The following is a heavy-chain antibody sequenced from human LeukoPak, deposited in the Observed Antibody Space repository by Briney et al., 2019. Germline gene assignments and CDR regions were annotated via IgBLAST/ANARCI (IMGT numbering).Heavy chain of an antibody. D-gene: IGHD6-13*01. J-gene: IGHJ4*02. V-gene: IGHV3-23*01. CDR2: FSVNGRDT. CDR1: GFTFKNYA. CDR3: AKPGRTAAGLFDS. Sequence: GGSLRLSCGASGFTFKNYALSWVRQAPGKGLEWVSGFSVNGRDTYYADFVKGRFTIARDIAKNTLYLQMNSLRAEDTATYYCAKPGRTAAGLFDSWGQGTLVTVSS.